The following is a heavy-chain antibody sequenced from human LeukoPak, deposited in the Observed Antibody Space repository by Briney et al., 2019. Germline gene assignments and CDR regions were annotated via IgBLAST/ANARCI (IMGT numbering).Heavy chain of an antibody. CDR2: INPYNGGT. CDR3: ARVYSIGYVDV. D-gene: IGHD3-22*01. Sequence: ASVKVSCKASGYSFTGYYVHWVRQAPGQGLEWMGWINPYNGGTDYAQRFQGRVTMTRDTSITTAYMEMSRLSSDDTATYYCARVYSIGYVDVWGKGTTVTVSS. J-gene: IGHJ6*04. CDR1: GYSFTGYY. V-gene: IGHV1-2*02.